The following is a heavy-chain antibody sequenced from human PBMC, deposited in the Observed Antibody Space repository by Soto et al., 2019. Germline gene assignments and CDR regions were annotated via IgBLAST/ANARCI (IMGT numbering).Heavy chain of an antibody. CDR2: ISAHKGNT. Sequence: QVHLVQSGAEVKKPGASVKVSCKASGYTFTSYGITWGRQAPGQGLGGRGWISAHKGNTDYAQKPQGRVIVTRDTSTSTAYMELRSLRSDDTAVYYCARGRYGDYWGQGALVTVSS. J-gene: IGHJ4*02. CDR3: ARGRYGDY. V-gene: IGHV1-18*01. CDR1: GYTFTSYG. D-gene: IGHD1-1*01.